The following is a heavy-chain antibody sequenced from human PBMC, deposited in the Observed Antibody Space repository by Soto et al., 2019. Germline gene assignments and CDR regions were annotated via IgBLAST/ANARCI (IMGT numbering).Heavy chain of an antibody. V-gene: IGHV3-30-3*01. CDR3: ARGRRGGAAMVLPVGMDL. Sequence: QVQLVESGGGVVQPGRSLRLSCAASGFTFSSYAMHWVRQAPGKGLEWVAVISYDGSNKYYADSVKGRFTISRDNYKTTLYLQMNSLRAVDTAVYYGARGRRGGAAMVLPVGMDLWGQGTTVTVSS. D-gene: IGHD5-18*01. J-gene: IGHJ6*02. CDR1: GFTFSSYA. CDR2: ISYDGSNK.